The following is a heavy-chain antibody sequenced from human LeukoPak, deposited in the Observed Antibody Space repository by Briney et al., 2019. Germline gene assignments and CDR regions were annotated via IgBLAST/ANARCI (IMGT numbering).Heavy chain of an antibody. CDR2: INPNSGGT. V-gene: IGHV1-2*06. J-gene: IGHJ4*02. CDR3: TRGGSDH. CDR1: GYTFGGYY. D-gene: IGHD3-10*01. Sequence: ASVKVSFKASGYTFGGYYMHWVRQAPGQGLEWLGRINPNSGGTDYAQKFQGRVTMTLDASISTAYMELSRLRSDDTAVYYCTRGGSDHWGQGTLVTVSS.